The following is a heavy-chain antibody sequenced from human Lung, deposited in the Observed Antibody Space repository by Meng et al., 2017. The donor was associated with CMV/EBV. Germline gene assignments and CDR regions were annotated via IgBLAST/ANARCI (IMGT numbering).Heavy chain of an antibody. CDR2: INPNSGGT. V-gene: IGHV1-2*02. CDR3: ARLFHTILGTGYYYGMDV. CDR1: GYTFNGYN. Sequence: ASXXVSXKASGYTFNGYNMHWVRQAPGQGLEWMGWINPNSGGTNYAQRFQGRVTLTIDTSISTAYMELSRLKSDDTAVYFCARLFHTILGTGYYYGMDVWGQGNXVTGAS. J-gene: IGHJ6*02. D-gene: IGHD3/OR15-3a*01.